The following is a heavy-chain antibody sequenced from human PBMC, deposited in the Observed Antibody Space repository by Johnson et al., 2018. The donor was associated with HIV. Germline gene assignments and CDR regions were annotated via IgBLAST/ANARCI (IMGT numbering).Heavy chain of an antibody. V-gene: IGHV3-20*04. CDR1: GFTFDDYG. J-gene: IGHJ3*02. D-gene: IGHD5-18*01. CDR2: INGNGGST. Sequence: VQLVESGGGVVRPGGSLRLSCAASGFTFDDYGMSWVRQAPGKGLELVSGINGNGGSTGYADSVKGRFTISRDNAKNSLYVQMNRLRAEEPALYYCARADTAMVRGAFDIWGQGTMVTVSS. CDR3: ARADTAMVRGAFDI.